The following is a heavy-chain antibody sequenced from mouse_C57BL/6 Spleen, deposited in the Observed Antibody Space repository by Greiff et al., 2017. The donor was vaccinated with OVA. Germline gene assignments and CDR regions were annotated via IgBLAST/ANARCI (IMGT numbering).Heavy chain of an antibody. CDR2: INPNNGGT. CDR3: ARWDSRLYYAMDY. CDR1: GYTFTDYN. D-gene: IGHD4-1*01. J-gene: IGHJ4*01. Sequence: EVKLMESGPELMKPGASVKMSCKASGYTFTDYNMHWVKQSHGKSLEWIGYINPNNGGTSYNQKFKGKATLTVNKSSSTAYMELRSLTSEDSAVYYCARWDSRLYYAMDYWGQGTSVTVSS. V-gene: IGHV1-22*01.